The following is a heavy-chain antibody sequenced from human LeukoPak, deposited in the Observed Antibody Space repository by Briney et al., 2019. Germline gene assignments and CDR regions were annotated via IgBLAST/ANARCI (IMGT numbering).Heavy chain of an antibody. Sequence: SETLSLTCAVYGGSFSGYYWSWIRQPPGKGLEWIGEINHSGSTNYNPSLKSRVTISVDTSKNQFSPKLSSVTAADTAVYYCARGPNLVLRYFDWPNYDYWGQGTLVTVSS. CDR3: ARGPNLVLRYFDWPNYDY. CDR2: INHSGST. J-gene: IGHJ4*02. CDR1: GGSFSGYY. D-gene: IGHD3-9*01. V-gene: IGHV4-34*01.